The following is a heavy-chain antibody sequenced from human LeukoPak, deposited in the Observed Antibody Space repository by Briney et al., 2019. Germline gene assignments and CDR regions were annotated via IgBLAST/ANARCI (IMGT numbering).Heavy chain of an antibody. CDR2: IYHSGRT. J-gene: IGHJ3*02. CDR3: AAVGGPDDFDI. V-gene: IGHV4-4*02. Sequence: SGTLSLTCAVSGGSLSSSNWWSWVRQPPGKGLEGSGEIYHSGRTIYSPSLNSRVTISVHKSKNQSSLKLSSVTAADTAVYYCAAVGGPDDFDIWGQGTMVTVSS. CDR1: GGSLSSSNW.